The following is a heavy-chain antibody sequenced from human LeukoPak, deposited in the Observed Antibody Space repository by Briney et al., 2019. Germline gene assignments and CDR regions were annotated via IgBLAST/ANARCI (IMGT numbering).Heavy chain of an antibody. Sequence: PGGSLRLSCAASGFSFSSYSMNWVRQAPGKGLEWVSYISTSSSNIYYADSVKGRFTISRDNAKNSLYLQMNSLRAEDTAVYYCARDCSPLSWPLLGYNWFDPWGQGTLVTVSS. J-gene: IGHJ5*02. CDR2: ISTSSSNI. CDR1: GFSFSSYS. V-gene: IGHV3-48*01. D-gene: IGHD2-15*01. CDR3: ARDCSPLSWPLLGYNWFDP.